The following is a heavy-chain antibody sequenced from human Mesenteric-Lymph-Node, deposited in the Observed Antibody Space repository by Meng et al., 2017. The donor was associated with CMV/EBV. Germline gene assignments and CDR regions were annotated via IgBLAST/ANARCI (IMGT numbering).Heavy chain of an antibody. CDR2: ISSYNGNT. CDR1: GYTFPSYG. D-gene: IGHD3-3*01. CDR3: AREGYYDSWSGYYPSPSRYGMDV. Sequence: ASVKVSCKASGYTFPSYGISWVRQAPGQGLEWMGWISSYNGNTNYAQKFQGRVTMTTDTCTSTAYMELRSLRSDDTAVYYCAREGYYDSWSGYYPSPSRYGMDVWGQGTTVTVSS. J-gene: IGHJ6*02. V-gene: IGHV1-18*01.